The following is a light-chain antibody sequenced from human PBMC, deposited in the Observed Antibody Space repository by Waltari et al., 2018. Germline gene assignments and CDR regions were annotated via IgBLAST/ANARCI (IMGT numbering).Light chain of an antibody. J-gene: IGKJ5*01. CDR3: QHYDSWSTT. CDR2: KAS. V-gene: IGKV1-5*03. Sequence: DIQLTQSPSTLSASVGDRVTITCRASQSISSWLAWYQQRPGKAPKLLIYKASNLEGGVPSRFSGSGSGTEFTLTISSLQPDDFAVYYCQHYDSWSTTFGQGTRLDIK. CDR1: QSISSW.